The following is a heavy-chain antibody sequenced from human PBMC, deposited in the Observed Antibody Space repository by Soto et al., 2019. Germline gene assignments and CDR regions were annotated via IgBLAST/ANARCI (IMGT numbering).Heavy chain of an antibody. V-gene: IGHV4-30-4*01. CDR2: IYYGGST. Sequence: SETLSLTCTVSGGSITSGDYYWSWIRQPPGKGLEWVGYIYYGGSTYYNPSLKSRITISLDTPKNQFSLDLTSVTAADTAVYYCASGSTVINTLDFWGQGTLVTVSS. D-gene: IGHD4-17*01. J-gene: IGHJ4*02. CDR3: ASGSTVINTLDF. CDR1: GGSITSGDYY.